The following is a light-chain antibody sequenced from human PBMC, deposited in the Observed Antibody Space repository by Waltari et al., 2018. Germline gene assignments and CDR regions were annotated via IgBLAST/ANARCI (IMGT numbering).Light chain of an antibody. CDR3: SSYTSGGSFNWV. CDR2: DVG. J-gene: IGLJ3*02. V-gene: IGLV2-14*01. CDR1: SSDVGGYNY. Sequence: QSALTQPASVSGSPGQSITIPCTGTSSDVGGYNYVAGDQQHPGKAPKVMIYDVGERPSGVSNRFSGSKSGNTASLTISGLQADDEADYYCSSYTSGGSFNWVFGGGTKVTVL.